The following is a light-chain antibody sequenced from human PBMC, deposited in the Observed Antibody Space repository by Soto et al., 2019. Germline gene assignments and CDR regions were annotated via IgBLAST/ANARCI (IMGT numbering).Light chain of an antibody. CDR1: QTIAKS. V-gene: IGKV1-39*01. J-gene: IGKJ1*01. Sequence: DIQVTQSPSSLSASIGDRVTITCRASQTIAKSLSWYQQKPGKAPKLLIYAASTLQSGVPSRFSAWGFGTDFTLSISGLQREVLATYYCLQTASAPATFGQGTRVEIK. CDR2: AAS. CDR3: LQTASAPAT.